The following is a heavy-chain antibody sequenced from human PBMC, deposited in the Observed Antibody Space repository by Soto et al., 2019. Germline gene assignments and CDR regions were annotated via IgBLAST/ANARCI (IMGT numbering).Heavy chain of an antibody. D-gene: IGHD3-10*01. Sequence: QVQLVQSGAEMKKPGSSVKVSCQSSGGTFNTYAMNWVRQAPGQGPEWMGDISPMFGAANYAPKFQGRVTIPADESTGTSYMPLSSLTSEYTSLYFCAREVQVHTPAFVYWGQGTRVTVS. CDR3: AREVQVHTPAFVY. V-gene: IGHV1-69*19. CDR1: GGTFNTYA. J-gene: IGHJ4*02. CDR2: ISPMFGAA.